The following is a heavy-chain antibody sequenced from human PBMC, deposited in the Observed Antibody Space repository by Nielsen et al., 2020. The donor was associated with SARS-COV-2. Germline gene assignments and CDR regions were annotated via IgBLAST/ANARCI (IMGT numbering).Heavy chain of an antibody. J-gene: IGHJ2*01. Sequence: SETLSLTCTVSGGSISSSSYYWGWIRQPPGKGLEWIGSIYYSGSTYYNPSLKSRVTISVDTSKNQFSLKLSSVTAADTAVYYCARIAHEAPAIYWYFDLWGRGTLVTVSS. CDR1: GGSISSSSYY. CDR3: ARIAHEAPAIYWYFDL. CDR2: IYYSGST. V-gene: IGHV4-39*01. D-gene: IGHD2-21*01.